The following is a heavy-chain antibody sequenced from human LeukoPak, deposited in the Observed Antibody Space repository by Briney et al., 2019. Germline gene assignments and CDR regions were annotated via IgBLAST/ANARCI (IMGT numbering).Heavy chain of an antibody. D-gene: IGHD1-26*01. V-gene: IGHV4-59*01. J-gene: IGHJ3*02. Sequence: SETLSLTCTVSGGSISSYYWSWIRQPPGKGLEWIGYIYYSGSTSYNPSLKSRVTISVDTSKNQFSLKLSSVTAADTAVYYCARDLSGSYPLDAFDIWGQGTMVTVSS. CDR3: ARDLSGSYPLDAFDI. CDR2: IYYSGST. CDR1: GGSISSYY.